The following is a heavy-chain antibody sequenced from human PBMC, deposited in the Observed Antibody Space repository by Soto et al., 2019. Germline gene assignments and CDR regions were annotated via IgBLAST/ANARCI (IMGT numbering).Heavy chain of an antibody. CDR3: ARGLPHR. V-gene: IGHV4-30-2*01. CDR1: GGSISSGGYS. Sequence: LQLQESGSGLLKPSQTLSLTCAVSGGSISSGGYSWSWIRQPPGKGLEWVGYIDHSGSTYYTLSLKSPVTISIDTSKNQFSLKPRSVTAADTAVYYCARGLPHRWGQGTLVTVSS. CDR2: IDHSGST. J-gene: IGHJ4*02.